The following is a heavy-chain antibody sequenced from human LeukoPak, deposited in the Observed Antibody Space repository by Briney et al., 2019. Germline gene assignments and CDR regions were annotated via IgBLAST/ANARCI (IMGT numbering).Heavy chain of an antibody. CDR2: ISSSSSYI. CDR1: GFTFSSYS. Sequence: GASLRLSCAASGFTFSSYSMNWVRQAPGKGLEWVASISSSSSYIYYADSVKGRFTISRDNAKNSLYLQMNSLRADDTAVYYCARDRCNSGCYDMDVWGKGTTVTVSS. D-gene: IGHD6-19*01. V-gene: IGHV3-21*01. J-gene: IGHJ6*03. CDR3: ARDRCNSGCYDMDV.